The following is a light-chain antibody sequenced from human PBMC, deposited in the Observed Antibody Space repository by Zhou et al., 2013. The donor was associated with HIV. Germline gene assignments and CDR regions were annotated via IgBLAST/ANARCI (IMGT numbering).Light chain of an antibody. Sequence: DIQMTQSPSSLSAYVGDRVTITCQASQDISIYLNWYQQKPGKAPKLLIYAASSLQSGVPSRFSGSGSGTDFTLTISSLQPEDFATYYCQQSYSTPYSFGQGTKLEIK. CDR1: QDISIY. CDR3: QQSYSTPYS. CDR2: AAS. J-gene: IGKJ2*03. V-gene: IGKV1-39*01.